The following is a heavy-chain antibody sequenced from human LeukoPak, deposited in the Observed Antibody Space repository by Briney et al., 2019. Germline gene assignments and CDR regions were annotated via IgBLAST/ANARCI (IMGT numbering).Heavy chain of an antibody. CDR1: GFTISSYT. CDR3: ARDDRGYIGYHFDH. CDR2: QDGNIK. D-gene: IGHD5-12*01. Sequence: GGSLRLSGAASGFTISSYTFDWVRQAPGKGLEWVAVQDGNIKYYTETVKGRFTISRDNSKNTLYLQMSSLRAEDTAVYYCARDDRGYIGYHFDHWGQGTLVTVSS. J-gene: IGHJ4*02. V-gene: IGHV3-30-3*01.